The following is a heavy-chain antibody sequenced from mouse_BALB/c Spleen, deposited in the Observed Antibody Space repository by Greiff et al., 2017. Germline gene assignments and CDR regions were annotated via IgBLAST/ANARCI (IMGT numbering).Heavy chain of an antibody. D-gene: IGHD3-1*01. CDR3: ARSQSSRYFDY. CDR1: GFTFSSFG. Sequence: EVKLVESGGGLVQPGGSRKLSCAASGFTFSSFGMHWVRQAPEKGLEWVAYISSGSSTIYYADTVKGRFTISRDNPKNTLFLQMTSLRSEDTAMYYCARSQSSRYFDYWGQGTTLTVSS. J-gene: IGHJ2*01. V-gene: IGHV5-17*02. CDR2: ISSGSSTI.